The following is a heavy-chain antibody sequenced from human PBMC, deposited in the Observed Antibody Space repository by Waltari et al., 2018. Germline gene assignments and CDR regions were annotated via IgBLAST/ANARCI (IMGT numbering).Heavy chain of an antibody. D-gene: IGHD6-13*01. J-gene: IGHJ4*02. V-gene: IGHV1-2*02. CDR1: GYTFTGYY. Sequence: QVQLVQSGAEVKKHGASVKVSCKASGYTFTGYYMHWVRQAPGQGLEWMGGINPTRAGTNYAQKFQGRVTMTRDTSISTAYMELSRLRSDDTAVYYCARDLAPRLAAAGDYWGQGTLVTVSS. CDR2: INPTRAGT. CDR3: ARDLAPRLAAAGDY.